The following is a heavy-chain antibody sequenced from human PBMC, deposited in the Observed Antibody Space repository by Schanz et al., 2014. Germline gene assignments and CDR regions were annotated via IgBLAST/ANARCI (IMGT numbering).Heavy chain of an antibody. J-gene: IGHJ5*02. CDR2: INTADTT. D-gene: IGHD5-12*01. Sequence: VQLVESGGGVVQPGRSLRLSCAASGFTLSSYALSWVRQSPGKGLEWVSAINTADTTYYADSGKGRFTVSRDNSKNTVYLHMNSLRDEDTAVYYCAKDMNREATAPESWGQGTLVVVSS. V-gene: IGHV3-23*04. CDR1: GFTLSSYA. CDR3: AKDMNREATAPES.